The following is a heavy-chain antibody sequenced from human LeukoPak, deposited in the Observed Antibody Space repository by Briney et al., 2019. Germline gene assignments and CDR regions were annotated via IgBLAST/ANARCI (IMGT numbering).Heavy chain of an antibody. V-gene: IGHV4-39*07. J-gene: IGHJ6*03. Sequence: SETLSLTCTVSGGSISSSSYYWGWIRQPPGKGLEWIGSIYYSGSTYYNPSLKSRVTISVDTSKNHFSLNMDSVTAADTAVYYCARVLDYMDVWGKGTTVTVSS. CDR2: IYYSGST. CDR1: GGSISSSSYY. CDR3: ARVLDYMDV. D-gene: IGHD3-3*01.